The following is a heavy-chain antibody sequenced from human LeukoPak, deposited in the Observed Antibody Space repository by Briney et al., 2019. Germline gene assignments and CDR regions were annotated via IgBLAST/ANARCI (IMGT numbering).Heavy chain of an antibody. CDR2: IYYSGST. V-gene: IGHV4-31*03. D-gene: IGHD3-10*01. CDR3: ARDRGELYDY. CDR1: GGSISSGGYY. J-gene: IGHJ4*02. Sequence: SETLSLTCTVSGGSISSGGYYWSWIRQHPGKGLEWIGYIYYSGSTYYNPSLKSRVTISVDTSKNQFSLKLSSVTAADTAVYYCARDRGELYDYWGQGTLVTVSS.